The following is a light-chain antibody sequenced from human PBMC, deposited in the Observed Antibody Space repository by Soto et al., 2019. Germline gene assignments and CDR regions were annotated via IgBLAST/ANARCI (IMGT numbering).Light chain of an antibody. CDR3: QQYGSSLGT. Sequence: EIVLTQSPGTLSLSPGERATLSCKSSQSVSSSYLAWYQQKPGQAPGLLIYGASSRATGIPDRFSGSGSGTDFTLTISRLEPQDVAVYYCQQYGSSLGTLGQGTKVDIK. V-gene: IGKV3-20*01. J-gene: IGKJ1*01. CDR1: QSVSSSY. CDR2: GAS.